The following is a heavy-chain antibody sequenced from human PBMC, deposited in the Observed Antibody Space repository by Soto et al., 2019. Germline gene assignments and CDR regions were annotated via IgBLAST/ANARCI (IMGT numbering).Heavy chain of an antibody. V-gene: IGHV3-30*03. CDR1: GFTFSSYG. CDR2: ISYDGSNK. D-gene: IGHD3-16*01. CDR3: ARDPGVTTYYFDY. Sequence: PGGSLRLSCAASGFTFSSYGMHWVRQAPGKGLEWVAVISYDGSNKNYADSVKGRFTISRDDSKSTLYLQMNSLRAEDTAVYYCARDPGVTTYYFDYWGQGTMVTVSS. J-gene: IGHJ4*02.